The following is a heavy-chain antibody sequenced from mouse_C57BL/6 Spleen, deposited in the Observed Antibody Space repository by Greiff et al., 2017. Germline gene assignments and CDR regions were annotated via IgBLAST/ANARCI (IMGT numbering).Heavy chain of an antibody. V-gene: IGHV5-6*01. Sequence: EVKLMESGGDLVKPGGSLKLSCAASGFTFSSYGMSWVRQTPDKRLEWVATISSGGSYTYYPDSVKGRFTISRDNAKNTLYLQMSSLKSEDTAMYYCARDILVDYWGQGTTLTVSS. CDR2: ISSGGSYT. J-gene: IGHJ2*01. CDR1: GFTFSSYG. CDR3: ARDILVDY.